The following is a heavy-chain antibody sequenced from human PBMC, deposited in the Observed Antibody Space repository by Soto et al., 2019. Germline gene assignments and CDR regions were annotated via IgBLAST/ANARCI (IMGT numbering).Heavy chain of an antibody. D-gene: IGHD1-26*01. V-gene: IGHV3-30*18. J-gene: IGHJ4*02. Sequence: QVHLVESGGGVVQPGRSLRLSCAASGFTFRNYAMHWVRQAPGKGLEWVAVISYDGSNEYSGDSVKGRFTISRDNSKNTLYLQMNSLRAEDTAVYFCAKDVGPVFSREPPLYWGQGTLVTVSS. CDR3: AKDVGPVFSREPPLY. CDR1: GFTFRNYA. CDR2: ISYDGSNE.